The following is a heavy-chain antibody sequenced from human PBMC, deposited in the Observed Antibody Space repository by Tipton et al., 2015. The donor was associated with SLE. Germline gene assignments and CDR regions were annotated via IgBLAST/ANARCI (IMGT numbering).Heavy chain of an antibody. CDR2: IYYSGST. D-gene: IGHD3-10*01. J-gene: IGHJ5*02. V-gene: IGHV4-39*01. CDR1: GGSISSSSYY. CDR3: ARVPRDYYGSGSYYNGGYNWFDP. Sequence: TLSLTCTVSGGSISSSSYYWGWIRQPPGKGLEWIGSIYYSGSTYYNPSLKSRVTISVDTSKNQFSLKLSSVTAADTAVYYCARVPRDYYGSGSYYNGGYNWFDPWGQGTLVTVSS.